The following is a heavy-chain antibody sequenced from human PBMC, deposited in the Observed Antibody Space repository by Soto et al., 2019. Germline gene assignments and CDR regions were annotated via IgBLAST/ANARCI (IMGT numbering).Heavy chain of an antibody. CDR3: ARSLVGATTLGFDY. CDR1: GGSISSSSYY. D-gene: IGHD1-26*01. Sequence: QLQLQESGPGLVKPSETLSLTCTVSGGSISSSSYYWGWIRQPPGKGLEWIGSIYYSGSTYDNPSLKSRVTVPVHTSKNRFSLKLSYVTASDPAVYYCARSLVGATTLGFDYWGQGTLGSVSS. V-gene: IGHV4-39*02. J-gene: IGHJ4*02. CDR2: IYYSGST.